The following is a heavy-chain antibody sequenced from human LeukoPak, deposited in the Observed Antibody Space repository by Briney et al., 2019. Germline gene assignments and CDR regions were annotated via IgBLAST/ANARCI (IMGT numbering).Heavy chain of an antibody. CDR3: ARDSLPYYDSSGYYRSWFDP. J-gene: IGHJ5*02. D-gene: IGHD3-22*01. V-gene: IGHV3-21*01. Sequence: GGSLRLSCAASGFTFSSYSMNWVRQAPGKGLEWVSSISSSSSYIYYADSVKGRFTIPRDNAKNSLYLQMNSLRAEDTAVYYCARDSLPYYDSSGYYRSWFDPWGQGTLVTVSS. CDR1: GFTFSSYS. CDR2: ISSSSSYI.